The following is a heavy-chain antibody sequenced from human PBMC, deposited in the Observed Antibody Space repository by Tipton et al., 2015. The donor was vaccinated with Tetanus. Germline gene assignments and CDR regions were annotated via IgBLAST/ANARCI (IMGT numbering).Heavy chain of an antibody. J-gene: IGHJ4*02. CDR3: ARDRVATVHFDY. CDR2: INVDNGDT. CDR1: GYNFLIYS. V-gene: IGHV1-3*01. D-gene: IGHD1-26*01. Sequence: QLVQSGAEVKRPGASVKVSCKASGYNFLIYSMHWVRQAPGQRPEWMGWINVDNGDTKYSQKFQGRVTITRDTPASTVYLDLTRLTSEDTAVYYCARDRVATVHFDYWGQGTLVTVSS.